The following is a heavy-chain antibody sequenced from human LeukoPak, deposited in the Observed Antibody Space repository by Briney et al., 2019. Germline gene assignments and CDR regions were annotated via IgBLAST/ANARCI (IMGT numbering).Heavy chain of an antibody. D-gene: IGHD5-12*01. V-gene: IGHV4-59*01. CDR2: IYYSGST. Sequence: SETLSLTCTVSGGSIGGYYWSWIRQPPGKGLEWIGYIYYSGSTNYNPSLKSRVTISVDTSKNQFSPKLSSVTAADTAVYYRAREHARGYSGHDYGHWFDPWGQGTLVTVSS. CDR1: GGSIGGYY. CDR3: AREHARGYSGHDYGHWFDP. J-gene: IGHJ5*02.